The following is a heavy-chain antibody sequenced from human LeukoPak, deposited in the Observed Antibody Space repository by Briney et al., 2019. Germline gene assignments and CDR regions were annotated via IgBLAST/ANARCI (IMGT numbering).Heavy chain of an antibody. Sequence: SETLSLTCTVSGGSISSSSYYWGWIRQPPGKGLEWIGSIYYSGSTYYNPSLKSRVTISVDTSKNQFSLKLSSVTAADTAVYYCARHPRTYCSGGSCYIYYYYMDVWGKGTTVTVPS. J-gene: IGHJ6*03. CDR1: GGSISSSSYY. CDR2: IYYSGST. CDR3: ARHPRTYCSGGSCYIYYYYMDV. V-gene: IGHV4-39*01. D-gene: IGHD2-15*01.